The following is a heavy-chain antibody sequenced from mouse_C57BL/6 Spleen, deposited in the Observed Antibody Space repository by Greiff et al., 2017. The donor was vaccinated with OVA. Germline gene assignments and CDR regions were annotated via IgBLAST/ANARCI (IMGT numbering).Heavy chain of an antibody. CDR3: ARRLWGFITTGVATWDAMDY. J-gene: IGHJ4*01. CDR2: ISDGGSYT. V-gene: IGHV5-4*01. D-gene: IGHD1-1*01. CDR1: GFTFSSYA. Sequence: EVQRVESGGGLVKPGGSLKLSCAASGFTFSSYAMSWVRQTPEKRLEWVATISDGGSYTYYPANVKGRFTISRDNAKNHLYLQMSHLKSEDTAMYYCARRLWGFITTGVATWDAMDYWGQGTSVTVSS.